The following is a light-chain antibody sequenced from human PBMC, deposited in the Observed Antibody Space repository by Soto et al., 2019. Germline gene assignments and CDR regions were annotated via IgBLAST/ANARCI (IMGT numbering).Light chain of an antibody. J-gene: IGLJ1*01. CDR1: SSDVGSYNL. V-gene: IGLV2-23*02. CDR2: EVS. CDR3: CAHAGTDV. Sequence: QSALTQPASVSASPGQSITISCTGTSSDVGSYNLVSWYQQHPGKDPKLMIYEVSKRPSRVPNRISGSKSGNTASLTISGHQAEDESDYYCCAHAGTDVFGTGTKVTVL.